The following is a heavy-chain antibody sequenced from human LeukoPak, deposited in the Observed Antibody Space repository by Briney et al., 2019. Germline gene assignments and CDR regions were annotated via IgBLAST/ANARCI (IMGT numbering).Heavy chain of an antibody. Sequence: PGGSLRLSCAASRFTFSSYAMSWVRQAPGKGLEWVSTVDSSGGYTYFADSVKGRFTISRDNSKNTLYLQMNNLRAEDTAVYYCAKDRGSVVVYAPGPFDSWGQGTLVTVSS. J-gene: IGHJ4*02. CDR2: VDSSGGYT. D-gene: IGHD2-8*02. V-gene: IGHV3-23*01. CDR1: RFTFSSYA. CDR3: AKDRGSVVVYAPGPFDS.